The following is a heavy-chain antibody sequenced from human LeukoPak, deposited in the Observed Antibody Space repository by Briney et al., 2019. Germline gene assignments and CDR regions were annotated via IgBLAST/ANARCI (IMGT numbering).Heavy chain of an antibody. CDR1: GLTFNSHS. CDR2: VSTDGDVT. V-gene: IGHV3-23*01. D-gene: IGHD3-10*01. Sequence: PGGSLRLSCVASGLTFNSHSMSWVRQAPGMGLEWVSVVSTDGDVTFYADSVKGWFTISRDNSKNTLFLQMNSLRAEDTAVYYCAKLSLSGRSQSADYWGQGTLVTVSS. CDR3: AKLSLSGRSQSADY. J-gene: IGHJ4*02.